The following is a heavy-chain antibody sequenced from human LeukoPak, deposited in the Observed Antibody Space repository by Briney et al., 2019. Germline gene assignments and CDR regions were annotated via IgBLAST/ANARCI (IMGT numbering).Heavy chain of an antibody. V-gene: IGHV4-30-2*01. D-gene: IGHD6-19*01. J-gene: IGHJ3*02. CDR3: ARDQGFAVAGDAFDI. CDR1: GGSISSGGYY. CDR2: IYHSGST. Sequence: KPSQTLSLTCTVSGGSISSGGYYWSWIRQPPGKGLEWIGYIYHSGSTYYNPSLKSRVTISVDRSKNQFSLKLSSVTAADTAVYYCARDQGFAVAGDAFDIWGQGTMVTVSS.